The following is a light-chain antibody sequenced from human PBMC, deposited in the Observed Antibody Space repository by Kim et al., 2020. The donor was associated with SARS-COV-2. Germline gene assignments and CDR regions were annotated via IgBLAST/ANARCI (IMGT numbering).Light chain of an antibody. CDR2: SND. Sequence: QSVLTQPPSASGTPGQRVTISCSGSRSNIGSNAVNWYQQLPGTAPKLLIYSNDHRPSGVPDRFSGSKSGTSASLAISGLQSEDEVDYYCAAWDDSLNGVIFGGGTQLTVL. CDR3: AAWDDSLNGVI. J-gene: IGLJ2*01. V-gene: IGLV1-44*01. CDR1: RSNIGSNA.